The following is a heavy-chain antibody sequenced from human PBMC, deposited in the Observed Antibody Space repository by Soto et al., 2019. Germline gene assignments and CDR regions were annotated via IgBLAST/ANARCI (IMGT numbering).Heavy chain of an antibody. Sequence: QVQLQESGPGLVKPSQTLSLTCTVSGGSISSGGYYWSWIRQHPGKGLEWIGYIYYSGSTYYNPSLKSRVTISVDPSKNQFSLKLSSVTAADRAVYYCAREAAGILNWFDPWGQGTLVTVSS. J-gene: IGHJ5*02. V-gene: IGHV4-31*03. CDR2: IYYSGST. CDR1: GGSISSGGYY. CDR3: AREAAGILNWFDP. D-gene: IGHD6-25*01.